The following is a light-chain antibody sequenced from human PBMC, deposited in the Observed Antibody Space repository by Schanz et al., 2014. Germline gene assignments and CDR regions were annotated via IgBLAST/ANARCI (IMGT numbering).Light chain of an antibody. V-gene: IGLV2-14*02. CDR2: GGS. J-gene: IGLJ3*02. CDR1: NTDVGSTYL. CDR3: SSYTSDKTLV. Sequence: QSALTQPASVSASPGQSITISCTGTNTDVGSTYLVSWYQQHPGEAPKLLILGGSIRPSGISDRFSGSRSANTASLTISGLQAEDEGDYYCSSYTSDKTLVFGGGTKVTVL.